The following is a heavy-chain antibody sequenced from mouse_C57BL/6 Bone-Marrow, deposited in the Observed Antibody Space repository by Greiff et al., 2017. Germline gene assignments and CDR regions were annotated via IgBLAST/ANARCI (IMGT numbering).Heavy chain of an antibody. Sequence: EVQLVESGGYLVKPGGSLKLSCAASGFTFSSYGMSWVRQTPDKRLEWVATISSGGSYTYYPDSVKGRFTISRDNAKNTLYLQMSSLKSEDTAMYYCARHLNWELDYWGQGTTLTVSS. J-gene: IGHJ2*01. CDR2: ISSGGSYT. D-gene: IGHD4-1*01. CDR3: ARHLNWELDY. CDR1: GFTFSSYG. V-gene: IGHV5-6*01.